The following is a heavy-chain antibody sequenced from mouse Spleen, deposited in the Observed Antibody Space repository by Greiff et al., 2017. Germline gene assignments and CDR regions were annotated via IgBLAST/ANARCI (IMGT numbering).Heavy chain of an antibody. CDR1: GYTFTSYW. D-gene: IGHD2-4*01. CDR2: IYPGNSDT. J-gene: IGHJ4*01. CDR3: FYDYDEGGYAMDY. Sequence: EVQLQQSGTVLARPGASVKMSCKTSGYTFTSYWMHWVKQRPGQGLEWIGAIYPGNSDTSYNQKFKGKAKLTAVTSASTAYMELSSLTNEDSAVYYCFYDYDEGGYAMDYWGQGTSVTVSS. V-gene: IGHV1-5*01.